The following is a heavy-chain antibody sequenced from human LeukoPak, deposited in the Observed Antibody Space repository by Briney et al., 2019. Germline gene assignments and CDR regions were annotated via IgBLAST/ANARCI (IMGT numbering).Heavy chain of an antibody. CDR3: ASLTVAGGSLSDY. V-gene: IGHV3-48*03. Sequence: GGSLRLSCVASGFTFSNYDMNWVRQVPGKGLEWVSYISNSGSSKYYADSVNGRFTISRDNAKNSLYRQMNSLRAEYTAVYYCASLTVAGGSLSDYWGQGTLVTVSS. CDR2: ISNSGSSK. CDR1: GFTFSNYD. J-gene: IGHJ4*02. D-gene: IGHD2-15*01.